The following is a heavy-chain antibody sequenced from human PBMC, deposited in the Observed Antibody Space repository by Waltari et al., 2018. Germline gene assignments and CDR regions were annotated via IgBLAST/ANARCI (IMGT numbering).Heavy chain of an antibody. CDR2: VSYSGRT. Sequence: QLQLQESGPGLVKPSETLSLTCTVSGGSLSSERYYLGWIRQPPGKGLAWIGIVSYSGRTYYNPSRKSRVTISVDTSKNQFSLKLSCVTAADTAVYYCAGLSYHIVTGYGWFDPWGLGTLVTVSS. D-gene: IGHD3-9*01. CDR3: AGLSYHIVTGYGWFDP. J-gene: IGHJ5*02. V-gene: IGHV4-39*01. CDR1: GGSLSSERYY.